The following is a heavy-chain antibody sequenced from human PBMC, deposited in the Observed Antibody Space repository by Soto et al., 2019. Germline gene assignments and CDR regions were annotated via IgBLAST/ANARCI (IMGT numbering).Heavy chain of an antibody. CDR2: IYYSGST. J-gene: IGHJ4*02. Sequence: SETLSLSCTVSGGSVSGGSYYWSWIRQPPGKGLEWIGYIYYSGSTNYNPSLKSRVTISVDTSKNHFSLKLSSVTAEDTAVYYCARHALRYFDWLPYYFDYWGQGTLVTVS. CDR3: ARHALRYFDWLPYYFDY. CDR1: GGSVSGGSYY. V-gene: IGHV4-61*03. D-gene: IGHD3-9*01.